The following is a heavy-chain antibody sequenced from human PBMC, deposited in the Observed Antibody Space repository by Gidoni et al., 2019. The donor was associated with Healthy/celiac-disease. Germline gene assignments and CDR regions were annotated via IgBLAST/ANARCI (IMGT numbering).Heavy chain of an antibody. Sequence: QLQLQESGPGLVKPSETLSLTCTVSGGSISSSNYYWGWIRQPPGKGLVWIGSIYDSGSTYYNPSLKSRVTISVDTSKNQFSLRLRSVTAADAAVYYCATLKWELLRDYYYYYGMDVWGQGTTVTVSS. CDR2: IYDSGST. CDR1: GGSISSSNYY. V-gene: IGHV4-39*01. CDR3: ATLKWELLRDYYYYYGMDV. D-gene: IGHD1-26*01. J-gene: IGHJ6*02.